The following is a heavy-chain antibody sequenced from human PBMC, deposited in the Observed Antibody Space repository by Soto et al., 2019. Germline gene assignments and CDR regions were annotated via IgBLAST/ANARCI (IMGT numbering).Heavy chain of an antibody. D-gene: IGHD5-18*01. V-gene: IGHV3-30-3*01. J-gene: IGHJ5*02. CDR2: ISYNENKR. CDR1: GFTFRSYA. CDR3: ARAMDTAMASKDNWFDP. Sequence: GGSLRLSCAASGFTFRSYAMHWVRQAPGKGLEWVATISYNENKRYYTDSVKGRYTISRDNSKNTLYLQVNSLTTEDTAVYYCARAMDTAMASKDNWFDPWGQGTQVTVSS.